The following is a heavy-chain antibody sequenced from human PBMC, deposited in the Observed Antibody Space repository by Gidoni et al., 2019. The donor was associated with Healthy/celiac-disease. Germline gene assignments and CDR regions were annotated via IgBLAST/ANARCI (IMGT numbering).Heavy chain of an antibody. CDR2: IIPIFGTA. CDR1: GGTFSSYA. D-gene: IGHD3-16*02. J-gene: IGHJ4*02. Sequence: QWQLVQSGAEGKKPGTSVKVSCKASGGTFSSYAISCVRQAPGKGLEWMGGIIPIFGTANYAQKFQGRVTITADESTSTAYMELSSLRSEDTAVYYCARGGVGYYDYVWGSYRYTLFDYWGQGTLVTVSS. CDR3: ARGGVGYYDYVWGSYRYTLFDY. V-gene: IGHV1-69*01.